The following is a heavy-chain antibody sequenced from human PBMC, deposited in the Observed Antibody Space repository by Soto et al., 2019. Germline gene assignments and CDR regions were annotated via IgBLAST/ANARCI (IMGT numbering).Heavy chain of an antibody. J-gene: IGHJ4*02. D-gene: IGHD2-2*01. V-gene: IGHV3-23*01. CDR1: GFTFSSYA. Sequence: GGSLRLSCAASGFTFSSYAMSWVRQAPGKGLEWVSVISGSGGRINYADSVKGRFTISRDNSKNTLYLQMNSLRGEDTAIYYCAKPNLYCSSTSGYDYWGQGTLVTVSS. CDR3: AKPNLYCSSTSGYDY. CDR2: ISGSGGRI.